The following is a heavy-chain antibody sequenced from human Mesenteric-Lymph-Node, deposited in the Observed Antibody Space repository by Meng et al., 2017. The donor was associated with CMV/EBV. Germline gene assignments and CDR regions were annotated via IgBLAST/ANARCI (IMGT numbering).Heavy chain of an antibody. CDR2: ISSSSSSYI. Sequence: GESLKISCAASGFTFSIYSMNWVRQAPGKGLEWVSSISSSSSSYIYYADSVKGRFTISRDNAKNSLYLQMNSLRAEDTAVYYCAKVRYGDYHWYGMDVWGQGTTVTVSS. J-gene: IGHJ6*02. CDR1: GFTFSIYS. D-gene: IGHD4-17*01. V-gene: IGHV3-21*01. CDR3: AKVRYGDYHWYGMDV.